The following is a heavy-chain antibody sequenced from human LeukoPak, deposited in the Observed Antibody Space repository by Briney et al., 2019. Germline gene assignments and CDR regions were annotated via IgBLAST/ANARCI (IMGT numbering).Heavy chain of an antibody. V-gene: IGHV4-34*01. CDR3: ARGGDYFGSGTYPFPLDI. Sequence: SETLSLTCAVYGGSFSGYYWSWIRQPPGKGLEWIGEINHSGSTNYNPSLKSRVTISVDTSKNQFSLKLSSVTAADTAVYYCARGGDYFGSGTYPFPLDIWGQGTMVTVSS. D-gene: IGHD3-10*01. CDR1: GGSFSGYY. J-gene: IGHJ3*02. CDR2: INHSGST.